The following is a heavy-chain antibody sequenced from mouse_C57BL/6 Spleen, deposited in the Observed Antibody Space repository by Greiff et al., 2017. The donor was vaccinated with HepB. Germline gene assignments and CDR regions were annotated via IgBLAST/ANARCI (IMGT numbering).Heavy chain of an antibody. D-gene: IGHD1-1*01. CDR3: ARNNYYGSSYGAMDY. Sequence: VKLMESGPGLVAPSQSLSITCTVSGFSLTSYGVHWVRQPPGKGLEWLVVIWSDGSTTYNSALKSRLSISKDNSKSQVFLKMNSLQTDDTAMYDCARNNYYGSSYGAMDYWGQGTSVTVSS. CDR2: IWSDGST. CDR1: GFSLTSYG. J-gene: IGHJ4*01. V-gene: IGHV2-6*02.